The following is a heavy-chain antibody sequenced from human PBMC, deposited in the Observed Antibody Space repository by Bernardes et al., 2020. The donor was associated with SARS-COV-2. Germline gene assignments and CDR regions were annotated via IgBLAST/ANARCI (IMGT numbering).Heavy chain of an antibody. D-gene: IGHD3-3*01. CDR1: GFTFSSYS. CDR3: ARARFLEWVYYGMDV. J-gene: IGHJ6*02. CDR2: ISSSSSYI. Sequence: GGSLRLSCAASGFTFSSYSMNWVRQAPGKGLEWVSSISSSSSYIYYADSVKGRFTISRDNAKNSLYLQMNSLRAEDTAVYYCARARFLEWVYYGMDVWGQGTTVTVSS. V-gene: IGHV3-21*01.